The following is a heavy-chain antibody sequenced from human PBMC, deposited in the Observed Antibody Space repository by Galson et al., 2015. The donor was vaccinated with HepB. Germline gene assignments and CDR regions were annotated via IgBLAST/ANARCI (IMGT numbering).Heavy chain of an antibody. V-gene: IGHV3-49*03. D-gene: IGHD3-10*01. J-gene: IGHJ4*02. CDR1: GFPFSSYA. CDR3: TRDQYYYNSGSFR. CDR2: IKSRGDGGTT. Sequence: SLRLSCAASGFPFSSYAMSWFRQAAGRGLEWVGFIKSRGDGGTTEYGSSAKGRFIISRDDSKSVVYLQMNNLKTDDSGVYYCTRDQYYYNSGSFRWGQGVLVTVS.